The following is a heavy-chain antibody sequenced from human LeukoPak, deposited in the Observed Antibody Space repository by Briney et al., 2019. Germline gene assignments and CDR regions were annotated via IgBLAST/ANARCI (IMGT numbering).Heavy chain of an antibody. J-gene: IGHJ4*02. CDR3: AEDLYSNYGPADY. V-gene: IGHV3-23*01. CDR1: GFTFSSYA. CDR2: INGGGVNT. Sequence: GGSLRLSCAASGFTFSSYAMSWVRQAPGKGLEWVSTINGGGVNTHYADSVGGRFTISRDNSKNTLFLQMNSLRDEDTAVHYCAEDLYSNYGPADYWGQGNLVTVSS. D-gene: IGHD4-11*01.